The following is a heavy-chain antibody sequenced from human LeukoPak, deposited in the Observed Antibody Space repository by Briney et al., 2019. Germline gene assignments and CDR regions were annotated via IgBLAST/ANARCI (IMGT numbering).Heavy chain of an antibody. CDR1: GFSFRNYA. V-gene: IGHV3-23*01. CDR3: TKTRHDISILDS. D-gene: IGHD3-3*02. Sequence: GGSLRLSCAASGFSFRNYAMSWVRQAPGKGLEWVSTLSGSGGDTYNADSVKGRFTISRDNSKDTLYLQLDSLRAEDTAIYYCTKTRHDISILDSWGQGTLITASS. CDR2: LSGSGGDT. J-gene: IGHJ4*02.